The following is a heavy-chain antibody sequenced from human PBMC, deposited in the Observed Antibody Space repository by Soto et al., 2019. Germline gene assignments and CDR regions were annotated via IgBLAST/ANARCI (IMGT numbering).Heavy chain of an antibody. V-gene: IGHV3-23*01. CDR3: AKDAEGSGSYYNSDRPNRLRYFDY. D-gene: IGHD3-10*01. Sequence: GGSLRLSCAASGFTFSSYAMSWVRQAPGKGLEWVSAISGSGGSTYYADSVKGRFTISRDNSKNTLYLQMNSLRAEDTAVYYCAKDAEGSGSYYNSDRPNRLRYFDYWGQGTLVTVSS. CDR1: GFTFSSYA. J-gene: IGHJ4*02. CDR2: ISGSGGST.